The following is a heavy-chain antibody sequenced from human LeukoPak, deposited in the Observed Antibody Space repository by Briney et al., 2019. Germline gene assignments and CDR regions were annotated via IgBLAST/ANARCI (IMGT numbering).Heavy chain of an antibody. CDR3: ATDDSLN. V-gene: IGHV3-15*01. CDR1: GSSLSGAW. Sequence: GGSLRLSCTAPGSSLSGAWMSWVRQPPGKGLEWVGRIKSKVHGETVDYAEPVKGRLTMSRDDSTSTVYLQMDSLRIEDTAIYYCATDDSLNWGQGTLVTVSS. CDR2: IKSKVHGETV. J-gene: IGHJ4*02. D-gene: IGHD2-15*01.